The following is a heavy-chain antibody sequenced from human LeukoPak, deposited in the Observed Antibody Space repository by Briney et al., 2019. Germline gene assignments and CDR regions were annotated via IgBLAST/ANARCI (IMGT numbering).Heavy chain of an antibody. D-gene: IGHD5-18*01. CDR3: ARGGYSYGYGIGY. V-gene: IGHV4-59*01. CDR2: ISYSGST. Sequence: SETLSLTCTVSGGSISSYYWSWIRQPPGKGLEWIGYISYSGSTNYNPSLKSRVTISIDTSKNQISLKLSSVTAADTAVYYCARGGYSYGYGIGYWGQGTLVTVSS. CDR1: GGSISSYY. J-gene: IGHJ4*02.